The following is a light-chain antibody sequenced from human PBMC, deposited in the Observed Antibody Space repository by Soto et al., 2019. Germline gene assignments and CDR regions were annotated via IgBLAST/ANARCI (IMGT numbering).Light chain of an antibody. CDR3: QQSYSTPIT. Sequence: QLPPSQSSLCDSVGAIVTGICRARQSISSYLNWYQQKPGKAPKLLIYAAYSLQSGVPSRFSVSGSGTDFTLTISSLQPEDFATYYCQQSYSTPITFGQGTRLDIK. J-gene: IGKJ5*01. CDR1: QSISSY. CDR2: AAY. V-gene: IGKV1-39*01.